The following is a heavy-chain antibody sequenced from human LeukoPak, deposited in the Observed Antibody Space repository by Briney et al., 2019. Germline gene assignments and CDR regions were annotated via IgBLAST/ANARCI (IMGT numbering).Heavy chain of an antibody. CDR2: IKSKTDGGTT. D-gene: IGHD2-2*01. CDR1: GFTFSNAW. CDR3: TARYCRSTSCYGEYFQR. Sequence: GGSLRLSCAASGFTFSNAWMSWVRQAPGKGLEWVGRIKSKTDGGTTDYAAPVKGTFTISRDDSKNTLYLQMNSLKTEDTAVYYCTARYCRSTSCYGEYFQRWGQGTLVTVSS. J-gene: IGHJ1*01. V-gene: IGHV3-15*01.